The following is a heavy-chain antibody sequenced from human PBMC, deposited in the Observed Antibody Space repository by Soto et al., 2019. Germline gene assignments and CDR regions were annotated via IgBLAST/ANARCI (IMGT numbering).Heavy chain of an antibody. D-gene: IGHD3-3*01. J-gene: IGHJ4*02. CDR2: ISYDGSNK. CDR3: ARGYYDFKRASDY. CDR1: GFTFSSYA. Sequence: GGSLRLSCAASGFTFSSYAMHWVRQAPGKGLEWVAVISYDGSNKYYADSVKGRFTISRDNSKNTLYLQMNSLRAEDTAVYYCARGYYDFKRASDYWGQGTLVTVSS. V-gene: IGHV3-30-3*01.